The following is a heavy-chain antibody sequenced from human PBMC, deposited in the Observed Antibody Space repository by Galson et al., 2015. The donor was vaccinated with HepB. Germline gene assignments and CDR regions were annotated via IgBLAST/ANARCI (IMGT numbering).Heavy chain of an antibody. CDR1: GYTFTSYG. J-gene: IGHJ5*02. Sequence: SVKVSCKASGYTFTSYGISWVRQAPGQGLEWMGWISAYNGNTNYAQKLQGRVTMTTDTSTSTAYMELRSLGSDDTAVYYCARDLSLVSIFGVVIRKRFDPWGQGTLVTVSS. V-gene: IGHV1-18*01. D-gene: IGHD3-3*01. CDR3: ARDLSLVSIFGVVIRKRFDP. CDR2: ISAYNGNT.